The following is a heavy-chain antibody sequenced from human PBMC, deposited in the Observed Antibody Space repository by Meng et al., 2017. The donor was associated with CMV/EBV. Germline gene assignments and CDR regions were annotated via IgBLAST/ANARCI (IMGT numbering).Heavy chain of an antibody. J-gene: IGHJ5*02. CDR2: IYTSGST. CDR1: GGSISSYY. Sequence: QVQLQESGPGLVKPSETLSLTCTFSGGSISSYYWSWIRQPAGKGLEWIGRIYTSGSTNYNPSLKSRVTMSVDTSKNQFSLKLSSVTAADTAVYYCARDLMNCSSTSCANWFDPWGQGTLVTVSS. V-gene: IGHV4-4*07. CDR3: ARDLMNCSSTSCANWFDP. D-gene: IGHD2-2*01.